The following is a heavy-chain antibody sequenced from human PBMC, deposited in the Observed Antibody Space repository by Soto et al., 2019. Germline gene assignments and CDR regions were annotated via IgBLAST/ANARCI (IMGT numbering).Heavy chain of an antibody. CDR1: GFTFSSYG. CDR2: IWYDGSNK. CDR3: ASDPETTKLGYYYYYGMDV. Sequence: QVQLVESGGGVVQPGRSLRLSCAASGFTFSSYGMHWVRQAPGEGLEWVAVIWYDGSNKYYADSVKGRFTISRDNSKNTLYLQMNSLRAEDTAVYYCASDPETTKLGYYYYYGMDVWGQGTTVTVSS. D-gene: IGHD7-27*01. J-gene: IGHJ6*02. V-gene: IGHV3-33*01.